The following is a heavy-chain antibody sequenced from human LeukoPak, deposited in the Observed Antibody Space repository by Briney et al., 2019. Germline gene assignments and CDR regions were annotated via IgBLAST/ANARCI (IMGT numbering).Heavy chain of an antibody. D-gene: IGHD2-2*01. CDR3: AREVPADSWFDP. Sequence: SETLSLTCTVSGGSISSYYWSWIRQPPGKGLGWIGYIYYSGSTNYNPSLKSRVTISVDTSKNQFSLKLSSVTAADTAVYYCAREVPADSWFDPWGQGTLATVSS. V-gene: IGHV4-59*01. CDR2: IYYSGST. CDR1: GGSISSYY. J-gene: IGHJ5*02.